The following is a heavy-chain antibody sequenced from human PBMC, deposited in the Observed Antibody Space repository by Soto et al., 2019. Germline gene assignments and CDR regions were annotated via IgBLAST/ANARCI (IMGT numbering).Heavy chain of an antibody. D-gene: IGHD6-6*01. Sequence: GASVKVSCKASGYTFTGYYMHWVRQAPGQGLEWMGWINPNSGGTNYAQKFQGRVTMTRDTSISTAYMELSRLRSDDTAVYYCARASEYSSSAYYFDYWGQGTLVTVS. CDR1: GYTFTGYY. J-gene: IGHJ4*02. CDR2: INPNSGGT. V-gene: IGHV1-2*02. CDR3: ARASEYSSSAYYFDY.